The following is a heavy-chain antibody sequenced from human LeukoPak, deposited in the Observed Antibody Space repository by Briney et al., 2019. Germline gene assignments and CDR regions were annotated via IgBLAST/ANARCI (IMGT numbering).Heavy chain of an antibody. V-gene: IGHV3-66*01. CDR1: GFTVSSNY. J-gene: IGHJ4*02. D-gene: IGHD3-22*01. CDR2: IYSGGST. CDR3: ARKTSGYGDFDY. Sequence: GGSLRLSCAASGFTVSSNYMGWVRQAPGQGLEWVSVIYSGGSTYYADSVKGRFTISRDNSKNTLYLQMNSLRGEDTAVYYCARKTSGYGDFDYWGQGTLVTVSS.